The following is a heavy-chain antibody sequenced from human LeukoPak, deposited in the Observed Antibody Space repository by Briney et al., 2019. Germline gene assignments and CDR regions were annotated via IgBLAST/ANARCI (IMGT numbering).Heavy chain of an antibody. D-gene: IGHD2-2*01. Sequence: GGSLRLSCAASGFTFSSYSMHWVRQAPGKGLEWVAFIRYDGSNKYYADSVKGRFTISRDNSKNTLYLQMNSLRAEDTAVYYCAKEMASIVVVPAATDFDYWGQGTLVTVSS. V-gene: IGHV3-30*02. CDR3: AKEMASIVVVPAATDFDY. CDR2: IRYDGSNK. J-gene: IGHJ4*02. CDR1: GFTFSSYS.